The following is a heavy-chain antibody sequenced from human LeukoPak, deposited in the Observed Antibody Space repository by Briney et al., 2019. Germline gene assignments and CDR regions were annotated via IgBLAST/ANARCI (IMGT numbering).Heavy chain of an antibody. CDR1: GYTFTSYD. CDR3: PRGRPYYDFWSGYFHYYYYGMDV. J-gene: IGHJ6*02. CDR2: MNPNSGNT. Sequence: ASVKVSCKGSGYTFTSYDINWVRQATGQGLEWMGWMNPNSGNTGYAQKFQGRGTMTRNTYISTAYMELSSLRSEDTPVYYCPRGRPYYDFWSGYFHYYYYGMDVWGQGTTVTVSS. V-gene: IGHV1-8*01. D-gene: IGHD3-3*01.